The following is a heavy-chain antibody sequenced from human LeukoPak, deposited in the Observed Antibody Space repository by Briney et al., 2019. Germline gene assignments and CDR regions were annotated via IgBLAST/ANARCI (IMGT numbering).Heavy chain of an antibody. V-gene: IGHV3-48*03. Sequence: GGSLRLSCAASGFTFSSYEMNWVRQAPGKGLEWVSYISGGGSPTYYADSVKGRFTISRDNDKNSLYLQMNSLGAEDTAVYYCARDSSGYYLSRYYYYGMDVWGQGTTVTVSS. CDR2: ISGGGSPT. CDR1: GFTFSSYE. D-gene: IGHD3-22*01. J-gene: IGHJ6*02. CDR3: ARDSSGYYLSRYYYYGMDV.